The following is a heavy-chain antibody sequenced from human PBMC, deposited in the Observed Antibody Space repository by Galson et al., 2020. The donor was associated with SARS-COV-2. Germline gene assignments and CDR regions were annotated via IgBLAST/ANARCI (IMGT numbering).Heavy chain of an antibody. CDR1: GFTFSSYG. V-gene: IGHV3-33*01. D-gene: IGHD3-9*01. Sequence: SLKISCAASGFTFSSYGMHWVRQAPGKGLEWVAVIWYDGSNKYYADSVKGRFTISRDNSKNTLYLQMNSLRAEDTAVYYCARDARYYDILTGYYPPYYYYGMDVWGQGTTVTVSS. J-gene: IGHJ6*02. CDR3: ARDARYYDILTGYYPPYYYYGMDV. CDR2: IWYDGSNK.